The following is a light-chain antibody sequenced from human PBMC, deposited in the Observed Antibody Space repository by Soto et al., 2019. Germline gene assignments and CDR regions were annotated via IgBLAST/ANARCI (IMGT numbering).Light chain of an antibody. Sequence: EIVLTQSPATLSLSPGERATLSCRASQSVSNYLAWYQQKPGQAPRLLIYGASSRATGIPDRFSGSGSGTDFTLTISRLEPEDFAVFFCQQYGTSEIIFGQGTRLEIK. V-gene: IGKV3-20*01. J-gene: IGKJ5*01. CDR2: GAS. CDR1: QSVSNY. CDR3: QQYGTSEII.